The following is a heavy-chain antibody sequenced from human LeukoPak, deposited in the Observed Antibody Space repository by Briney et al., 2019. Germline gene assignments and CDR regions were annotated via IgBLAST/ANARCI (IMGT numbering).Heavy chain of an antibody. V-gene: IGHV1-69*05. CDR1: GGTFSSYA. D-gene: IGHD6-6*01. CDR3: ARDSRSSSSAYYFDY. CDR2: IIPIFGTA. Sequence: SVKVSCKASGGTFSSYAISWVRQAPGQGLEWMGGIIPIFGTANYALKFQGRVTITTDESTSTAYMELSSLRSDDTAVYYCARDSRSSSSAYYFDYWGQGTLVTVSS. J-gene: IGHJ4*02.